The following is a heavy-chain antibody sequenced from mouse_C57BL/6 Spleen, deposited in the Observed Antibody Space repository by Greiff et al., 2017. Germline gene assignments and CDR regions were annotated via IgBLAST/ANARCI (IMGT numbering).Heavy chain of an antibody. CDR1: GFTFSSYA. V-gene: IGHV5-4*01. D-gene: IGHD1-1*01. Sequence: DVQLVESGGGLVKPGGSLKLSCAASGFTFSSYAMSWVRQTPEKRLEWVATISDGGSYTYYPDNVKGRFTISRDNAKNNLYLQMSHLKSEDTAMYYCARDRRGSSSFDYWGQGTTLTVSS. CDR2: ISDGGSYT. CDR3: ARDRRGSSSFDY. J-gene: IGHJ2*01.